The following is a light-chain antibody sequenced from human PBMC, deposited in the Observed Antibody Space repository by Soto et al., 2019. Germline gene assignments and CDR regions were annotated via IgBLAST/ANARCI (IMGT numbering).Light chain of an antibody. CDR1: QSISNY. Sequence: EIVLTQSQVTLSLSPGERASLSCRASQSISNYLAWYQQKPGQAPRLLIYDASTRASGIPARFSGSGSGTDFTLTISSLEPEDFAVYYCQQRSNWPPRITFGHGTRLEIK. J-gene: IGKJ5*01. V-gene: IGKV3-11*01. CDR2: DAS. CDR3: QQRSNWPPRIT.